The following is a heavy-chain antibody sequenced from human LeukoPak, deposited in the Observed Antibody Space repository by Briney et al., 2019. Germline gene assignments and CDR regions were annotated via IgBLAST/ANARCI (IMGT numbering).Heavy chain of an antibody. J-gene: IGHJ4*02. CDR2: INSDGSYT. V-gene: IGHV3-74*03. CDR1: GFAFSSYW. CDR3: AGAAGKSGSPDY. D-gene: IGHD3-10*01. Sequence: GGSLRLSCATSGFAFSSYWMHWVRQAPGKGLVWVSHINSDGSYTTSADSVRGRFTISRDNAKNSLYLQMNSLRAEDTAVYFCAGAAGKSGSPDYWGQGTLVSVSS.